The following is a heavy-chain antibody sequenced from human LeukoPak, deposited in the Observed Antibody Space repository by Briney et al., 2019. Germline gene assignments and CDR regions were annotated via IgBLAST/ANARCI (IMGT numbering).Heavy chain of an antibody. Sequence: GGSLRLSCAASGFTFSAYAMHWVRQTPGRGLEWVAAISASAGSTYYADSVRGRFTISRDNSKKTLFLQLNSLSAEDTAIYYCAKDLSNSGNFREAYEYWGQGTLVTVSS. J-gene: IGHJ4*02. CDR2: ISASAGST. CDR3: AKDLSNSGNFREAYEY. V-gene: IGHV3-23*01. CDR1: GFTFSAYA. D-gene: IGHD1-26*01.